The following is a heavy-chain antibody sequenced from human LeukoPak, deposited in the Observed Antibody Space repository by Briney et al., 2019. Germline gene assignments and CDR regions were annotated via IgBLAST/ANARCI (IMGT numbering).Heavy chain of an antibody. CDR2: IDHSGST. CDR1: GGSFSGYY. D-gene: IGHD3-10*01. CDR3: ARGPAVPRRSPIWFRDFWGSWFDP. Sequence: PSETLSLTCAVYGGSFSGYYWSWIRQPPGKGLEWIGEIDHSGSTNYNPSLKSRVTISVDTSKNQFSLKLSSVTAADTAVYYCARGPAVPRRSPIWFRDFWGSWFDPWGQGTLVTVSS. V-gene: IGHV4-34*01. J-gene: IGHJ5*02.